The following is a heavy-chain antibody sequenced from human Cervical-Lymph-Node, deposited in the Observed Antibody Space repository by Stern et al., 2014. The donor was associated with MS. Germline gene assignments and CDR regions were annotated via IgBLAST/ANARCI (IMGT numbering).Heavy chain of an antibody. CDR1: GFAFDDYA. V-gene: IGHV3-9*01. D-gene: IGHD2-15*01. CDR2: ISGNRGSI. CDR3: TRALSHRGSPDY. Sequence: EVQLVESGGGLVQPGRSLRLSCAASGFAFDDYALHWVRQVPGKGLEWVSGISGNRGSIVYADSVKGRFTVSRDNAKNSLYLQMDSLRPGDTAFYYCTRALSHRGSPDYWGQGTLVTVS. J-gene: IGHJ4*02.